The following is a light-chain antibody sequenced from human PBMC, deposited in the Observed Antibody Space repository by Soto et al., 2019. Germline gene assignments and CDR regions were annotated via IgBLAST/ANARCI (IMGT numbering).Light chain of an antibody. CDR1: SSDVGGYTY. J-gene: IGLJ2*01. CDR3: SSYAGNDIVL. Sequence: HSVLTQPPSASGSPGQSVTISCTGTSSDVGGYTYVSWYQQHPGKAPKLLIHDVTERPSGVRDRFSGSRSDSTASLTVSGLQAEDEADYYCSSYAGNDIVLFGQGTKLIVL. CDR2: DVT. V-gene: IGLV2-8*01.